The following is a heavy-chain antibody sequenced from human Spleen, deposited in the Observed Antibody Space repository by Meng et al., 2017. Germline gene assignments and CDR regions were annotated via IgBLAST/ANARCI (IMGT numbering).Heavy chain of an antibody. CDR1: GGSLMDYY. D-gene: IGHD4-11*01. CDR2: INHSGST. Sequence: EPVETVSLACVVFGGSLMDYYWSWLRQPPGKGLEWIGEINHSGSTNYNPSLESRATISVDTSQNNLSLKLSSVTAADSAVYYCARGPTTMAHDFDYWGQGTLVTVSS. V-gene: IGHV4-34*01. CDR3: ARGPTTMAHDFDY. J-gene: IGHJ4*02.